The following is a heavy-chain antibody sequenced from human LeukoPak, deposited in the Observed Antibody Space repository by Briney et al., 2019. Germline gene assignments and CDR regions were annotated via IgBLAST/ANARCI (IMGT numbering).Heavy chain of an antibody. CDR1: GFPFSGYW. CDR3: ARGGVNRFDY. J-gene: IGHJ4*02. V-gene: IGHV3-7*04. D-gene: IGHD3-16*01. CDR2: IKEDGSEA. Sequence: PGGSLRLSCAASGFPFSGYWMTWVRQAPGRGLEWVATIKEDGSEAYFGDSVKGRFAISRDNAKNSLYLQMNSLRGEDTAVYYCARGGVNRFDYWGQGTLVTVSS.